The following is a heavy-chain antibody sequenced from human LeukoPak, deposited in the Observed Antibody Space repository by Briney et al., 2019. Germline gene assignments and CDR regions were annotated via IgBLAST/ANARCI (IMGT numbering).Heavy chain of an antibody. CDR3: ARGGKRALAGTRSPQYFQH. V-gene: IGHV3-30*04. CDR2: ISYDGSNK. D-gene: IGHD6-19*01. CDR1: GFTFSSYA. Sequence: PGRSLRLSCAASGFTFSSYAMHWVRQAPGKGLEWVAVISYDGSNKYYADSVKGRFTISRDNSKNTLYLRMNSLRPEDTAVYYCARGGKRALAGTRSPQYFQHWGQGTLVTVSS. J-gene: IGHJ1*01.